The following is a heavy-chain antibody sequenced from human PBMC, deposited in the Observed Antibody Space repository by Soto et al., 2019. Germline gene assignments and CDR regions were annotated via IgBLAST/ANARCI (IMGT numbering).Heavy chain of an antibody. CDR1: GGTFSRHA. CDR3: ARGWGYDSNDYYYAY. J-gene: IGHJ4*02. CDR2: IIPIFGTA. V-gene: IGHV1-69*01. D-gene: IGHD3-22*01. Sequence: QVQLVQSGAEVRKPGSSVKVSCKASGGTFSRHAISWVRQAPGQGLEWMGGIIPIFGTANHAQKFQGRATIIADESKSTVYMELSSMRSEDTAMYYCARGWGYDSNDYYYAYWGQGTLVIVSS.